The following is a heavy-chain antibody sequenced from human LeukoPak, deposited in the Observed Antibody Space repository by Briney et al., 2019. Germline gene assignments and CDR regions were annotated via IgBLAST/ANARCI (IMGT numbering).Heavy chain of an antibody. V-gene: IGHV3-7*01. CDR1: GFTFSSYW. Sequence: SGGSLRLSCAASGFTFSSYWMSWVRQAPGKGLEWVANIKQDGSEKYYVDSVKGRFTISRDNAKNSLYLQMNSLRAEDTAVYYCARDLGQYYDTSDNWFDPWGQGTLVTVSS. CDR3: ARDLGQYYDTSDNWFDP. D-gene: IGHD3-22*01. CDR2: IKQDGSEK. J-gene: IGHJ5*02.